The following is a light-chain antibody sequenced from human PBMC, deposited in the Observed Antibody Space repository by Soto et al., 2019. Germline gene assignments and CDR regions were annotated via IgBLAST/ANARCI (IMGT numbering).Light chain of an antibody. CDR2: DVN. Sequence: QSALTQPASVSGSPGQSVTISCTGASSDVGAYEHVSWYQQHPGRAPKLILYDVNNRPSGVSNHFSGSKSGNTASLVISGLQANDEDDYYCSSYSTTNILVFGSGTKLTVL. CDR3: SSYSTTNILV. J-gene: IGLJ1*01. V-gene: IGLV2-14*03. CDR1: SSDVGAYEH.